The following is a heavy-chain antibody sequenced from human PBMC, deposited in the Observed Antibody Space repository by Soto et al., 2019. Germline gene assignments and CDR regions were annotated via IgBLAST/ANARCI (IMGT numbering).Heavy chain of an antibody. J-gene: IGHJ4*02. CDR3: AGGVSLAF. CDR2: IYFSGST. V-gene: IGHV4-59*01. Sequence: SETLSLTCTVSGGSISSYYWSWIRQPPGKGLEWIGHIYFSGSTNYNPSLKSRVTISVDTSKNQFSLKLSSVTAADTAMYYCAGGVSLAFWGQGTLVTVSS. CDR1: GGSISSYY. D-gene: IGHD3-16*01.